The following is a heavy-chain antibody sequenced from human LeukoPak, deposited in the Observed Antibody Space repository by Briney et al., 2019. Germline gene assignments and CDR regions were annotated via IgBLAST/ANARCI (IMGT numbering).Heavy chain of an antibody. CDR2: IYYSGST. CDR3: ARASDYYDSSGRDAFDI. V-gene: IGHV4-59*01. J-gene: IGHJ3*02. D-gene: IGHD3-22*01. Sequence: SDTPCLNCTDCGGSNGSYYRSWIRQPPGKGLEWIGYIYYSGSTNYNPSLKSRVTISVDTSKNQFSLKLSSVTAADTAVYYCARASDYYDSSGRDAFDIWGQGTMVTVSS. CDR1: GGSNGSYY.